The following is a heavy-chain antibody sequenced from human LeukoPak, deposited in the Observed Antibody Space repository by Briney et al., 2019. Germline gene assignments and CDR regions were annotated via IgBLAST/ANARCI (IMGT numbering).Heavy chain of an antibody. D-gene: IGHD6-19*01. Sequence: ASVTVSCKASGYAFSSFGITWVRQAPGQGLEWMGWVSAYNGNTNYAQKVQDRVTMKTDTSTNTAYMEMRSLTSDDTAVYYCARVRAVAGLVDAFDKWGQGTMVTVSS. CDR3: ARVRAVAGLVDAFDK. J-gene: IGHJ3*02. CDR1: GYAFSSFG. V-gene: IGHV1-18*04. CDR2: VSAYNGNT.